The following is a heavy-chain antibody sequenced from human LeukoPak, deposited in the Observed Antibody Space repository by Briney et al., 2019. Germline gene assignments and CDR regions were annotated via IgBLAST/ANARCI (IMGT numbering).Heavy chain of an antibody. Sequence: SETLSLTCAVYGGSFSGYYWSWIRQPPGKGLEWIGEINHSGSTNYNPSFKSRVTISVDTSKNQFSLKLSSVTAADTAVYYCARTMTNIYYYYYYMDVWGKGTTVTVSS. J-gene: IGHJ6*03. D-gene: IGHD4-11*01. CDR3: ARTMTNIYYYYYYMDV. CDR1: GGSFSGYY. CDR2: INHSGST. V-gene: IGHV4-34*01.